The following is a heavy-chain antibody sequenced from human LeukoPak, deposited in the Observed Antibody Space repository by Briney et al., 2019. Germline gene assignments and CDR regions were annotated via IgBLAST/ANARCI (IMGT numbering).Heavy chain of an antibody. D-gene: IGHD6-13*01. J-gene: IGHJ1*01. V-gene: IGHV3-30*18. CDR1: GFTFSSYG. Sequence: GGSLRLSCAASGFTFSSYGMHWVRQAPGKGLEWVAVISYDGSNKYYADSVKGRFTISRDNSKNTLYLQMNSLRVEDTAVYYGAKPLIWDSSSWYGYFQHWGQGTLVTVSS. CDR2: ISYDGSNK. CDR3: AKPLIWDSSSWYGYFQH.